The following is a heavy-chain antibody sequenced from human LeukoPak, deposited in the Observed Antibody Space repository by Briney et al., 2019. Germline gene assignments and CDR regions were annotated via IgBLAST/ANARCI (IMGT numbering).Heavy chain of an antibody. CDR3: ASRDYYYYYMDV. Sequence: SETLSLTCTVSGGSISSSSYYWGWIRQPPGKGLEWIGSIYYSGSTYYNPSLKRRVTISVDTSKNQFSLKLSSVAAADTAVYYCASRDYYYYYMDVWGKGTTVTVSS. J-gene: IGHJ6*03. CDR2: IYYSGST. V-gene: IGHV4-39*07. CDR1: GGSISSSSYY.